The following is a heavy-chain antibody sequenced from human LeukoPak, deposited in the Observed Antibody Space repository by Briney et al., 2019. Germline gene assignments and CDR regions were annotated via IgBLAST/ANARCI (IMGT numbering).Heavy chain of an antibody. Sequence: GGSLRLSCAASGFIFSDFAMSWVRQAPGKGLDWVSGMSASGSHTHSADFVKGRFTISRDNFKNTLYLQMNGLRVEDTAVYYCAKVRSGNNYYFDYWGQGTLVTVSS. CDR2: MSASGSHT. CDR3: AKVRSGNNYYFDY. CDR1: GFIFSDFA. D-gene: IGHD1/OR15-1a*01. V-gene: IGHV3-23*01. J-gene: IGHJ4*02.